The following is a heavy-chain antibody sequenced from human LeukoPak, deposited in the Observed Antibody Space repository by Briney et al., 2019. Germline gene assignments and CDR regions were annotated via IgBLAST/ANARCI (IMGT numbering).Heavy chain of an antibody. V-gene: IGHV1-18*04. CDR3: ARVSAGIVGVLPGY. Sequence: ASVNVSYKASGYTFTDYYMHWVRQAPGQGLEWMGWINPNSGNTNYAQKLQGRVTMTTDTSTSTAYMELRSLRSDDTAVYYCARVSAGIVGVLPGYWGQGTLVTVSS. CDR1: GYTFTDYY. CDR2: INPNSGNT. D-gene: IGHD1-26*01. J-gene: IGHJ4*02.